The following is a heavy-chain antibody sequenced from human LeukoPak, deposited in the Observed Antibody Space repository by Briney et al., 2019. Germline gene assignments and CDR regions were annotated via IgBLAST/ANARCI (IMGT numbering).Heavy chain of an antibody. CDR1: GYTFTGYY. V-gene: IGHV1-46*01. Sequence: ASVKVSCKASGYTFTGYYMHWVRQAPGQGLEWMGIINPSGGSTSYVQKFQGRVTMTRDTSTSTVYMELSSLRSEDTAVYYCARDRVRGVVVTATHFDYWGQGTLVTVSS. D-gene: IGHD2-21*02. CDR3: ARDRVRGVVVTATHFDY. CDR2: INPSGGST. J-gene: IGHJ4*02.